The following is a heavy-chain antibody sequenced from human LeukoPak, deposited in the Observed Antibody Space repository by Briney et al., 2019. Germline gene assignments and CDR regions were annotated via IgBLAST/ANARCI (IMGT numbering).Heavy chain of an antibody. V-gene: IGHV4-39*01. D-gene: IGHD4-17*01. CDR1: GGSISSSSYF. CDR3: ARQMNTVTADY. J-gene: IGHJ4*02. Sequence: PSETLSLTCTVSGGSISSSSYFWGWIRQPPGKGLEGIGSIFYSGSTYYNPSLNSRVTISIDTSKNQFSLRLSSVTAADTAVYYCARQMNTVTADYWGQGTLVTVSS. CDR2: IFYSGST.